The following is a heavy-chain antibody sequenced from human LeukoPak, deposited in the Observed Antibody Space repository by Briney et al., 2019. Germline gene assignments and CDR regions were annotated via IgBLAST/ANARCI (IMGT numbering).Heavy chain of an antibody. D-gene: IGHD3/OR15-3a*01. J-gene: IGHJ4*02. CDR1: GGSISTTGYY. V-gene: IGHV4-39*07. Sequence: SETLSLTCTVSGGSISTTGYYWGWIRQPPGKGLEWIGSIFQSGSTHYNPSLQSRVTISVDTSKNQFSLRLSSVNAADTAVYYCARDHGLKWGQGTLVTVSS. CDR2: IFQSGST. CDR3: ARDHGLK.